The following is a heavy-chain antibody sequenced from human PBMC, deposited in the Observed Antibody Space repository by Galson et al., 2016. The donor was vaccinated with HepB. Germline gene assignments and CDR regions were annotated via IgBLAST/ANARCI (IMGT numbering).Heavy chain of an antibody. V-gene: IGHV1-2*02. CDR3: SRYDRVVANGPPFDN. CDR2: INANPGAT. J-gene: IGHJ4*02. CDR1: GYTFTNYY. Sequence: SVKVSCKASGYTFTNYYMHWVRQAPGQGLEWMGWINANPGATKYPQEFQGRVTMTRDNSMSTATMELSSLRSDDTAMDYCSRYDRVVANGPPFDNWGQGTLVTVSS. D-gene: IGHD2-15*01.